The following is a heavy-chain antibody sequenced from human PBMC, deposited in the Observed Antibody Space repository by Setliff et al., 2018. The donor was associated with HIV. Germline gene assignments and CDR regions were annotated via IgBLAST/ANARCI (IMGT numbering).Heavy chain of an antibody. Sequence: PGESLKISCKASGYSFTNYWIGWVRQMPGKGLEWMGIIHPGDSETRYSPSFQGQVTFSADKSINTAYLQWGSLKASDTGIYFCARQTSRYITLSPPDYWGQGTLVTVSS. J-gene: IGHJ4*02. CDR3: ARQTSRYITLSPPDY. CDR1: GYSFTNYW. CDR2: IHPGDSET. D-gene: IGHD3-9*01. V-gene: IGHV5-51*01.